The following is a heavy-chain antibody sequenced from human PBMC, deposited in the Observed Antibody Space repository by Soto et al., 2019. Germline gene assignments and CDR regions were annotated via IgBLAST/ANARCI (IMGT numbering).Heavy chain of an antibody. CDR1: GGTFSSYA. D-gene: IGHD5-12*01. Sequence: SVKVSCKASGGTFSSYAISWVRQAPGQGLEWMGGIIPIFGTANYAQKFQGRVTITADESTSTAYMELSSLRSEDTAVYYCALQMATIRQYYYYYGMDVWGQGTTVTVSS. CDR2: IIPIFGTA. CDR3: ALQMATIRQYYYYYGMDV. V-gene: IGHV1-69*13. J-gene: IGHJ6*02.